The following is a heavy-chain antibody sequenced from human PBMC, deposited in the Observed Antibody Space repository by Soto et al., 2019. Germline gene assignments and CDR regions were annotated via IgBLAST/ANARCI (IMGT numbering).Heavy chain of an antibody. D-gene: IGHD3-16*01. Sequence: QVQLVQSGAEVKKPGASVKVSCKASGYTFTSYGISWVRQAPGQGLEWMGWISAYNGNANYAQKLQGRVTMTTDTSTSTAYMELRSLRSDDTAVYYCARDPVDYVWGSDAFDIWGQGTMVTVSS. V-gene: IGHV1-18*01. CDR2: ISAYNGNA. CDR1: GYTFTSYG. CDR3: ARDPVDYVWGSDAFDI. J-gene: IGHJ3*02.